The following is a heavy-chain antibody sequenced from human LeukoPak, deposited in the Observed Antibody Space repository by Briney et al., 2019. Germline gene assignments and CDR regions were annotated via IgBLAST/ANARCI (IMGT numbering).Heavy chain of an antibody. CDR2: IWYYERKN. CDR3: ARDAGERWTVDFDY. CDR1: GFTFSSYG. Sequence: GSLRLSCAASGFTFSSYGMHWVRQAPGKGLEWVAFIWYYERKNYHADSVKGRFTISRDNSKNTLYLQMDSLRAEDTAVYYCARDAGERWTVDFDYWGQGTLVTVSS. J-gene: IGHJ4*02. V-gene: IGHV3-33*01. D-gene: IGHD3/OR15-3a*01.